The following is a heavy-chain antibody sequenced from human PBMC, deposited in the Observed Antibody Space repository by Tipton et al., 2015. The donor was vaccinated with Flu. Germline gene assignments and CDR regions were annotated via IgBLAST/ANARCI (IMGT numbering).Heavy chain of an antibody. Sequence: SLRLSCAASGFTFSSYWMSWVRRAPGKGLEWVANIKQDGSEKYYADSVKGRFTISRDNAKNSLYLQMNSLRSEDTAVYYCARGSFAWSDSGFGVAKTGHYYYMDVWGKGTTVTVSS. J-gene: IGHJ6*03. CDR3: ARGSFAWSDSGFGVAKTGHYYYMDV. D-gene: IGHD3-3*01. V-gene: IGHV3-7*03. CDR2: IKQDGSEK. CDR1: GFTFSSYW.